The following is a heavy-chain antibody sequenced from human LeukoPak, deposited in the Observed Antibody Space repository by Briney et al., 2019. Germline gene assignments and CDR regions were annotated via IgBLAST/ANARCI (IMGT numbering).Heavy chain of an antibody. D-gene: IGHD3-22*01. Sequence: ASVKVSCKASGYTFTGYYMHWVRQAPGQGLEWMGWINPNSGGTNYAQKFQGRVTMTRDTSISTAYMELSRLRSDDTAVYYCARGQSKNYYDSSGYYFGYWGQGTLVTVSS. J-gene: IGHJ4*02. CDR1: GYTFTGYY. CDR2: INPNSGGT. CDR3: ARGQSKNYYDSSGYYFGY. V-gene: IGHV1-2*02.